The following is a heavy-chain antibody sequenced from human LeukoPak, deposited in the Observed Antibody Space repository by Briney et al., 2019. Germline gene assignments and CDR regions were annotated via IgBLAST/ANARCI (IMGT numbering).Heavy chain of an antibody. CDR2: IYHSGST. D-gene: IGHD5-24*01. J-gene: IGHJ4*02. CDR1: GYSISSGYY. CDR3: ARGWRRWLQPNFDY. Sequence: SETLSLTCTVSGYSISSGYYWGWIRQPPGQGLEWIGSIYHSGSTYYNPSLKSRVTISVDTSKNQFSLKLTSVTAADTAMYYCARGWRRWLQPNFDYWGQGTVVTVSS. V-gene: IGHV4-38-2*02.